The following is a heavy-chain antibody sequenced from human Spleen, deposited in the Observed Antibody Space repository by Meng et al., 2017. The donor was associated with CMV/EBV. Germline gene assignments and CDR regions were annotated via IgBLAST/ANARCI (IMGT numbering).Heavy chain of an antibody. D-gene: IGHD2-21*01. J-gene: IGHJ4*02. CDR1: GFTFSKAW. CDR2: IKSKTDGGTT. CDR3: TTAERRIGVVS. V-gene: IGHV3-15*01. Sequence: AASGFTFSKAWMSWVRQAPGKGLEWVGRIKSKTDGGTTDYDAPVKGRFTISRDDSKNTLYLQMNSLKTEDTAVYYCTTAERRIGVVSWGQGTLVTVSS.